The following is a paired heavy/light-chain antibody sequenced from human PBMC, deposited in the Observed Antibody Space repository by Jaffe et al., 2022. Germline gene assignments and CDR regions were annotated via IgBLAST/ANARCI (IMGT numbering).Heavy chain of an antibody. Sequence: QVQLVQSGAEVKKPGASVKVSCKASGYTFTSYDINWVRQATGQGLEWMGWMNPNSGNTGYSQKFQGRVTMTRNTSISTAYMELSSLRSDDTAVYYCARGLGTPYAQLVLLQSKHAFDIWGQGTMVTVSS. CDR1: GYTFTSYD. J-gene: IGHJ3*02. CDR3: ARGLGTPYAQLVLLQSKHAFDI. CDR2: MNPNSGNT. D-gene: IGHD6-13*01. V-gene: IGHV1-8*01.
Light chain of an antibody. CDR3: QQSYSTSSYT. J-gene: IGKJ2*01. CDR2: AAS. V-gene: IGKV1-39*01. Sequence: DIQMTQSPSSLSASVGDRVTITCRASQSIRSYLNWYQQKPGKAPRLLIYAASSLQIGVPSRFSGSGSGTDFTLTINSLQPEDFATYYCQQSYSTSSYTFGQGTKLEIK. CDR1: QSIRSY.